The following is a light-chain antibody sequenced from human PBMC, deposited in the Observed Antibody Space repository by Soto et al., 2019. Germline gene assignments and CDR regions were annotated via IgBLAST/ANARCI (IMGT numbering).Light chain of an antibody. CDR3: CSYSYSITHVV. CDR2: EVY. J-gene: IGLJ2*01. Sequence: QSALTQPASVSGSPGQSITISCTGTSSDVGNYNFVSWFQQHPGKAPKLIILEVYKRPSGVSNRFSGSKSGNTASLTISGLQAEDEADYYCCSYSYSITHVVFGGGTKLTVL. V-gene: IGLV2-23*02. CDR1: SSDVGNYNF.